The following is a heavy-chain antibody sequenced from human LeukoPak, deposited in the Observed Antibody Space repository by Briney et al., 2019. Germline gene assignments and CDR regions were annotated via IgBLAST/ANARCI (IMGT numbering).Heavy chain of an antibody. D-gene: IGHD1-26*01. V-gene: IGHV3-23*01. CDR3: AKDHISSAGSYILYYFDY. Sequence: PGGSLRLSCAASGFTFSSYAMSWVRQAPGKGLEWVSAISGSGGSTYYADSVKGRFTISRDNSKNTLYLQMSSLRAEDTAVYYCAKDHISSAGSYILYYFDYWGQGTLVTVSS. J-gene: IGHJ4*02. CDR2: ISGSGGST. CDR1: GFTFSSYA.